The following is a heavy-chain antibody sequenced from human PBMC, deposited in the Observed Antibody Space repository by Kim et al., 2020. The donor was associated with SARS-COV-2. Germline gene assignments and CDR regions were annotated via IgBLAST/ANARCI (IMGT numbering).Heavy chain of an antibody. V-gene: IGHV6-1*01. Sequence: SQTLSLTFAISWDSVSSNSAAWNWIRQSPSRGLEWLGRTYYRSKWYNDYAVSVKSRITINPDTSKNQFSLQLNSVTPEDTAVYYCARAGFYGSGSYYTFDYWGQGTLVTVSS. CDR3: ARAGFYGSGSYYTFDY. CDR1: WDSVSSNSAA. J-gene: IGHJ4*02. D-gene: IGHD3-10*01. CDR2: TYYRSKWYN.